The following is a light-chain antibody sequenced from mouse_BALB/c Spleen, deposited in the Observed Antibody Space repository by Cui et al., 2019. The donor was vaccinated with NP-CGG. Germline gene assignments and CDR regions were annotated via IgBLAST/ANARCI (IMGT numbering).Light chain of an antibody. CDR1: TGAVTTSNH. CDR3: ALWYSNHWV. CDR2: GTN. J-gene: IGLJ1*01. Sequence: QSVVTQESALTTSPGETVTLTCRSSTGAVTTSNHANWVQEKPDHLFTGLIGGTNNRVPGVPARFSGALSGDKAALTITGAQTEDEAIYFCALWYSNHWVFGGGTKLTVL. V-gene: IGLV1*01.